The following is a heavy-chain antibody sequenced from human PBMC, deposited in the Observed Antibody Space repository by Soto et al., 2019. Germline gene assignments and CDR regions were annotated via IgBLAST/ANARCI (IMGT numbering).Heavy chain of an antibody. CDR2: IYYSGST. D-gene: IGHD1-26*01. V-gene: IGHV4-59*01. J-gene: IGHJ5*02. CDR3: ARETVGATNWLDP. CDR1: GGSISSYY. Sequence: SETLSLTCTASGGSISSYYWSWIRQPPGKGLEWIGYIYYSGSTNYNPSLKSRVTISVDTSKNQFSLKLSSVTAADTAVYYCARETVGATNWLDPWGQGTLVTVYS.